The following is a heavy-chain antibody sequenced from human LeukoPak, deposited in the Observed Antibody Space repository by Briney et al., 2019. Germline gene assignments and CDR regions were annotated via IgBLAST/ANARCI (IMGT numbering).Heavy chain of an antibody. J-gene: IGHJ4*02. D-gene: IGHD2-2*01. V-gene: IGHV1-18*01. CDR2: ISAYNGNT. CDR1: GYTFTSYG. CDR3: AREAEYCSSTSCYSNTDY. Sequence: ASVKVSCKASGYTFTSYGISRVRQAPGQGLEWMGWISAYNGNTNYAQKLQGRVTMTTDTSTSTAYMELRSLRSDDTAVYYCAREAEYCSSTSCYSNTDYWGQGTLVTVSS.